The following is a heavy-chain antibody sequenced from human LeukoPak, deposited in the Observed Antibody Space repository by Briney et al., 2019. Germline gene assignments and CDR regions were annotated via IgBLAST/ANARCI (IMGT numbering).Heavy chain of an antibody. V-gene: IGHV4-4*02. J-gene: IGHJ5*02. CDR3: ARGGIVGSRTNWFDP. CDR1: GGSISSSNW. D-gene: IGHD1-26*01. Sequence: PSGTLSLTCAVSGGSISSSNWWSWVRQPPGKGLEWIGEIYHSGSTNYNPSLKSRVTISVDKSKNQFSLKLSSVTPADTAVYYCARGGIVGSRTNWFDPWGQGILVTVSS. CDR2: IYHSGST.